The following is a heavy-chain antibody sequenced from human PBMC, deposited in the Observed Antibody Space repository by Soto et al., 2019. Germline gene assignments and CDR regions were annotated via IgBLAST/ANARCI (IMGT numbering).Heavy chain of an antibody. CDR3: ASHLFTYDFWSGYYFSNYGMDV. D-gene: IGHD3-3*01. Sequence: SETLSLTCTVSGGSISSSSYYWGWIRQPPGKGLEWIGSIYYSGSTYYNPSLKSRVTISVDTSKNQFSLKLSSVTAADTAVYYCASHLFTYDFWSGYYFSNYGMDVWGQGATVTVSS. J-gene: IGHJ6*02. V-gene: IGHV4-39*01. CDR1: GGSISSSSYY. CDR2: IYYSGST.